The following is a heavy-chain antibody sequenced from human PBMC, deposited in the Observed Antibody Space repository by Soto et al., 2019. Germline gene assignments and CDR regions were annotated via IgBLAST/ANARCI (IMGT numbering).Heavy chain of an antibody. CDR1: EDTFSIYT. V-gene: IGHV1-69*02. D-gene: IGHD3-22*01. CDR2: ILPFLDNT. Sequence: SVKVSCKTSEDTFSIYTLSWVRQAPGQGLVWMGRILPFLDNTTYSQRLQGRVTITTDTSTTTAYMELRSLRSDDTAVYYCARTITPNYYDSSGYYRGAFDIWGQGTMVTVSS. CDR3: ARTITPNYYDSSGYYRGAFDI. J-gene: IGHJ3*02.